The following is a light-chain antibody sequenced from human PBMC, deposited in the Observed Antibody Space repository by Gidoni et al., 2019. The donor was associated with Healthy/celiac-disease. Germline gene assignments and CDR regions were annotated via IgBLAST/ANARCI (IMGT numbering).Light chain of an antibody. J-gene: IGKJ2*01. CDR3: QQYNSYRMYT. Sequence: DIQMTQSPSTLSASVGDRVTITCRASQSISSWLAWYQQKPGKAPKLLIYKASSLESGVPSRFSGSGSGTEFTLTISSLQPDDFATYYCQQYNSYRMYTFGQGTKLGIK. V-gene: IGKV1-5*03. CDR1: QSISSW. CDR2: KAS.